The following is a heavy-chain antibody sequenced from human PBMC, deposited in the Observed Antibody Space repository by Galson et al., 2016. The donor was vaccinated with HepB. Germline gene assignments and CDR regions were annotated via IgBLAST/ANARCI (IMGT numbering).Heavy chain of an antibody. CDR1: GFTFSGYK. Sequence: SLRLSCAASGFTFSGYKMDWVRQSPGKGLEWVSYISSGSSAIYYADSVKGRFTISRDNAKKSLYLQMNSLRDEDTAIYFCARDGNHGYDMDYWGQGTLVTVSS. D-gene: IGHD1-14*01. V-gene: IGHV3-48*02. CDR3: ARDGNHGYDMDY. CDR2: ISSGSSAI. J-gene: IGHJ4*02.